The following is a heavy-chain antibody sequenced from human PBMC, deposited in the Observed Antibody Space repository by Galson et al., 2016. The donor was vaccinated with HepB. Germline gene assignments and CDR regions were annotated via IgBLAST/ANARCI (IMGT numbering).Heavy chain of an antibody. V-gene: IGHV3-33*01. D-gene: IGHD3-10*01. Sequence: SLRLSCAASGFTFSSYGMHWVRQAPGKGLEWVAVIWYDGSNKYYADSVKGRFTISGDNSKNTLYLQMNSLRAEDTAVYYCARERTVLLWFGEPGGMDVWGQGTTVTVSS. CDR2: IWYDGSNK. CDR3: ARERTVLLWFGEPGGMDV. J-gene: IGHJ6*02. CDR1: GFTFSSYG.